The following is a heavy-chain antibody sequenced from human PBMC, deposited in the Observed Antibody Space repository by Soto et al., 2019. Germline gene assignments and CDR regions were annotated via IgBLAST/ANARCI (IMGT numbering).Heavy chain of an antibody. J-gene: IGHJ4*02. Sequence: QMQLVESGGCLVKPGGSLRLSCAASDFTFSDYLMSWIRQTPGRGLEWISYITNDGTVTSYSDSVKGRFTISMDNDKNILCLQMNRLRADETALYYCATVGSCSSGSCYFGYLDVWGQGTRVTVFS. CDR1: DFTFSDYL. V-gene: IGHV3-11*01. D-gene: IGHD2-15*01. CDR3: ATVGSCSSGSCYFGYLDV. CDR2: ITNDGTVT.